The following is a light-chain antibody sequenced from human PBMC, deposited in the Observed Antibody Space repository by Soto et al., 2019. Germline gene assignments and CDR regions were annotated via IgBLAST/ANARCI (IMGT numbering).Light chain of an antibody. J-gene: IGKJ4*01. CDR2: KAS. V-gene: IGKV1-5*03. Sequence: DIQMTQFPSTQSASVGDRVIITCRASQSISSWLAWYQQKPGKAPNLLIYKASSLASGVPSRFSGSGFGTEFTLTISILQPDDIATYYCQQYDSYSTFGGGTKVEIK. CDR3: QQYDSYST. CDR1: QSISSW.